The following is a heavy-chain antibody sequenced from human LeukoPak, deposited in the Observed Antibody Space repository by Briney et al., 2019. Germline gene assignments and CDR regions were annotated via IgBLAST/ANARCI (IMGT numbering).Heavy chain of an antibody. V-gene: IGHV3-21*04. D-gene: IGHD1-1*01. J-gene: IGHJ3*02. CDR1: GFTFSGYS. CDR3: ARVPTDPSEPLPPHAFDI. Sequence: GGSLRLSCAASGFTFSGYSMNWVRQAPGKGLEWVSSITSRSSYIYYADSVKGRFTISRDNAKNSLYLQMNSLRAGDTALYYCARVPTDPSEPLPPHAFDIWGQGTMVTVSS. CDR2: ITSRSSYI.